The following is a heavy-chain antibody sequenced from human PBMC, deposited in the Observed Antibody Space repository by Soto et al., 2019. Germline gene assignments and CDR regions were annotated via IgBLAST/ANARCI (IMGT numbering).Heavy chain of an antibody. J-gene: IGHJ6*03. V-gene: IGHV4-59*08. CDR1: GGSISGQY. Sequence: QVQLQESGPGLVKPSETLSLSCSVSGGSISGQYWSWVRQTPGKGLEWIGYMYYSGSTNYNPSLKSRGTISLDTSKNHFSLRLTSVTAADTAVYYCARGPYYDLIWNYYYMDVWGKGTTVTVSS. CDR3: ARGPYYDLIWNYYYMDV. CDR2: MYYSGST. D-gene: IGHD3-16*01.